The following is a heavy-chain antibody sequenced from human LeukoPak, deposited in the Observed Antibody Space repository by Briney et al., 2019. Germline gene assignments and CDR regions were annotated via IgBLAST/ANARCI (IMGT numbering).Heavy chain of an antibody. CDR3: ARDIAVAGTAFDY. Sequence: PGGSLGLSCAASGFTFSSYSMNWVRHARGKGLEGGSSISSSSSYIYYADSVKGRFTVSRDNAKNSLYLQMNSLRAEDTAVYYCARDIAVAGTAFDYWGQGTLVTVSS. J-gene: IGHJ4*02. CDR2: ISSSSSYI. V-gene: IGHV3-21*01. CDR1: GFTFSSYS. D-gene: IGHD6-19*01.